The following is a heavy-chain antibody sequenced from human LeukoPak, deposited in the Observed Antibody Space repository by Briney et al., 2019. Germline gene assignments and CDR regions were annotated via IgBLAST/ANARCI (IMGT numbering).Heavy chain of an antibody. J-gene: IGHJ4*02. Sequence: SETQSLTCTVSGGSISSYYLSWLRQPPGKGPEWIGYIYYSGSTNYNPSLKSRVTISVDTSKNQFSLKLSSVTAADTAVYYCARDGRGYPGYYFDYWGQGTLVTVSS. CDR1: GGSISSYY. D-gene: IGHD3-22*01. CDR3: ARDGRGYPGYYFDY. CDR2: IYYSGST. V-gene: IGHV4-59*01.